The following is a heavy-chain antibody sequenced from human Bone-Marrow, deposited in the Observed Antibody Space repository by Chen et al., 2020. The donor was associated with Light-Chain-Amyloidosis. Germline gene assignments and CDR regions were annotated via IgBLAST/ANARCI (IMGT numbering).Heavy chain of an antibody. V-gene: IGHV3-30*18. J-gene: IGHJ4*02. CDR1: GFTFSTYG. CDR2: ISYVGSNK. Sequence: QVQLVESGGGVVQPGRSLRLSCVASGFTFSTYGMHWVRQAPGKGLEWVAVISYVGSNKNYADSVTGRFTTTRDNSKNTLHLQMNSLRPEDTAVYYCAKDRPAAQYNFDYWGQGTLVTVSS. CDR3: AKDRPAAQYNFDY. D-gene: IGHD2-2*01.